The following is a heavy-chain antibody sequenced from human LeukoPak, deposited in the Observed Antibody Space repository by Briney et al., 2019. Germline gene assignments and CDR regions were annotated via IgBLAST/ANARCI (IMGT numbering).Heavy chain of an antibody. CDR1: GFTFSSYA. J-gene: IGHJ4*02. V-gene: IGHV3-30*07. D-gene: IGHD5-12*01. CDR3: AKDGSNGYDLRPYDY. Sequence: GGSLRLSCAASGFTFSSYAMHWVRQAPGKGLEWVAVISYDGSNKYYADSVKGRFTISRDNSKNTLYLQMNSLRAEDTAVYYCAKDGSNGYDLRPYDYWGQGTLVTVSS. CDR2: ISYDGSNK.